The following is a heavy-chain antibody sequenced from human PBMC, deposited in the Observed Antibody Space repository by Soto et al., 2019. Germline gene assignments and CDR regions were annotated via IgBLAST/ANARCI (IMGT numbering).Heavy chain of an antibody. J-gene: IGHJ4*02. CDR2: LYHSGAT. V-gene: IGHV4-38-2*02. CDR1: GYSISSGSY. D-gene: IGHD5-12*01. Sequence: PSETLSLTCDVSGYSISSGSYWGWIRQPPGKGLEWIGTLYHSGATYYSPSLKSRVTLSVDTSKNHLSLKLSSVTAADTAVYYCAREVMVATSDYWGQGALVTVSS. CDR3: AREVMVATSDY.